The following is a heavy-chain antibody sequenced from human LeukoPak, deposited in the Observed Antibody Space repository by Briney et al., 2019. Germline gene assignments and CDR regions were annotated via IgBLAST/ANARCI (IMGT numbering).Heavy chain of an antibody. CDR2: ISGSGGST. D-gene: IGHD2-21*02. V-gene: IGHV3-23*01. CDR1: GFTFSNYA. CDR3: AKAARSDSTDY. Sequence: PGGSLRLSCAASGFTFSNYAMNWVRQPPGKRLEWVSSISGSGGSTYYADSVKGRFTISRDNSKNTLYLQINSLRAEDTAVYYCAKAARSDSTDYWGQGTLVTVSS. J-gene: IGHJ4*02.